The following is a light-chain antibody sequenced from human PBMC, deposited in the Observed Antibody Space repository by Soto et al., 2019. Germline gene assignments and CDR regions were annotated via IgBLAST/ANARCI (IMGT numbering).Light chain of an antibody. CDR1: SSDVGSDNL. J-gene: IGLJ1*01. Sequence: QSVLTQPASVSGSPGQSTTISCTGTSSDVGSDNLVSWYQQHPGKAPKFIIYEVNQRPAGVSYRFSGSKSGNTAYLTISGLQAEDEAVYYCCSYAGSITYVFGTGTKVTVL. CDR2: EVN. V-gene: IGLV2-23*02. CDR3: CSYAGSITYV.